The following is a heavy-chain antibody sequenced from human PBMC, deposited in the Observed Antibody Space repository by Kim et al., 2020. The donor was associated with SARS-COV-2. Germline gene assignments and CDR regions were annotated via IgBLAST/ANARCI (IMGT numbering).Heavy chain of an antibody. Sequence: AHSVTCRFTISRTNAKNTLYLQTNSLSAADTAVYYCARPRDLRRADAFDIWGQGTMVTVSS. V-gene: IGHV3-53*01. D-gene: IGHD3-10*01. J-gene: IGHJ3*02. CDR3: ARPRDLRRADAFDI.